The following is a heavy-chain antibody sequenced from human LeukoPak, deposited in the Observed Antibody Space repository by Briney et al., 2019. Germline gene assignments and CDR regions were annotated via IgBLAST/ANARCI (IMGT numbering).Heavy chain of an antibody. D-gene: IGHD3-22*01. Sequence: ASVKVSCKASGYTFTGYYMHWVRQAPGQGLEWMGWINPNSGGTNYAQKFQGRVTMTRDTSISTAYMELSRLRSDDTAVYYCARGSRGYYDSSGYYYWGQGTLVTVSS. V-gene: IGHV1-2*02. J-gene: IGHJ4*02. CDR1: GYTFTGYY. CDR3: ARGSRGYYDSSGYYY. CDR2: INPNSGGT.